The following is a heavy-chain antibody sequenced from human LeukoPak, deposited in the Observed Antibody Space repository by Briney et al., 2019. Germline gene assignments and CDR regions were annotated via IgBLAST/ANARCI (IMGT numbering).Heavy chain of an antibody. Sequence: PSETLSLTCTVSGASMSSFYWTWIRQPSGKGLEWIGNIFNSGTTNYNPSLKSRVTISVDTSKNQFSLKLSSVTAADTAVYYCASAEYGDHPDYWGQGTLVTVSS. CDR1: GASMSSFY. CDR3: ASAEYGDHPDY. CDR2: IFNSGTT. D-gene: IGHD4-17*01. V-gene: IGHV4-59*01. J-gene: IGHJ4*02.